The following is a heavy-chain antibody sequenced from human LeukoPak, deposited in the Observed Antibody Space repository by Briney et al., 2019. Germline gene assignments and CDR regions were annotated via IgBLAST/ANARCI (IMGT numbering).Heavy chain of an antibody. CDR1: GFTFSSYW. CDR3: ATYGSGSGTFFDS. Sequence: GGSLRLSCAASGFTFSSYWMHWVRQAPGKGLEWVSAISGSGGSTYYADSVKGRFTISRDNAKNSLYLQMNSLRAEDTALYYCATYGSGSGTFFDSWGQGTLVTVS. V-gene: IGHV3-23*01. D-gene: IGHD3-10*01. J-gene: IGHJ4*01. CDR2: ISGSGGST.